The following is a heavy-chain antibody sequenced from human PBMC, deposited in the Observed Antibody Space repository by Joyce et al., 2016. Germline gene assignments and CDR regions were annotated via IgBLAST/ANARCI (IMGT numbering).Heavy chain of an antibody. CDR1: GYTFTDYY. J-gene: IGHJ6*03. V-gene: IGHV1-69-2*01. D-gene: IGHD3-10*01. CDR3: ATVDYYYGSGTPRDYYYYMDV. Sequence: EVQLVQSGAEVKKPGATVKISCKVSGYTFTDYYMHWVQQAPGKGLEWMGLVDPEEGETLYAEKFQGRVTRTAGTSTDTAYMELSSRRSEDTAVYYCATVDYYYGSGTPRDYYYYMDVWGKGTTVTVSS. CDR2: VDPEEGET.